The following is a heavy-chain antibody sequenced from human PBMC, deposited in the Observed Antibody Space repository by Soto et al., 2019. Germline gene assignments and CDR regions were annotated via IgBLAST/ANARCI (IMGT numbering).Heavy chain of an antibody. CDR2: IVPTVDTS. J-gene: IGHJ4*02. V-gene: IGHV1-69*06. D-gene: IGHD5-12*01. Sequence: SVKVSCKTSGATFSSYAITWVRQAPGQGLEWMGGIVPTVDTSTYAQKIQGRVTITADKFTNTVYMELSSLRFDDTAVYYCVRVVAIPGYPDNWGQ. CDR1: GATFSSYA. CDR3: VRVVAIPGYPDN.